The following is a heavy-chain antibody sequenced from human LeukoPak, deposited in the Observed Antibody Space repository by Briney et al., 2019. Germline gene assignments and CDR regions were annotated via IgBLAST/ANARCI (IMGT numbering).Heavy chain of an antibody. D-gene: IGHD3-3*01. J-gene: IGHJ6*03. V-gene: IGHV1-69*13. CDR2: IIPIFGTA. CDR3: ARDYYDFWSGHRGDYYMDV. CDR1: GGTFTSYA. Sequence: SVKVSCKASGGTFTSYAISWVRQAQGQGLEWMGGIIPIFGTANYAQKFQGRVTITADESTSTAYMELSSLRSEDTAVYYCARDYYDFWSGHRGDYYMDVWGKGTTVTVSS.